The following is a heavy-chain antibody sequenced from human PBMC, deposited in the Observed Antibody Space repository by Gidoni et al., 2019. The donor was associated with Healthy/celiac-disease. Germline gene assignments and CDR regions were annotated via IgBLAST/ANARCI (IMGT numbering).Heavy chain of an antibody. CDR2: SDYSGST. CDR1: GGSISSSSYY. Sequence: QLQLQASGPGLVQPSETLSLTCTGSGGSISSSSYYWGWIRQPPGKGLEWIGSSDYSGSTYYNPSLKSRVTISVDTSKNQFSLKLSSVTAADTAVYYCATGTQPFDYWGQGTLVTVSS. J-gene: IGHJ4*02. CDR3: ATGTQPFDY. V-gene: IGHV4-39*01. D-gene: IGHD1-7*01.